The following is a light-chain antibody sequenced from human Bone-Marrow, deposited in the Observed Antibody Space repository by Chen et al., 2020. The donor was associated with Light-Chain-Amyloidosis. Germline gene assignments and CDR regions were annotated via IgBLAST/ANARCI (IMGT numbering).Light chain of an antibody. CDR1: SGDVGTYNY. V-gene: IGLV2-14*01. Sequence: QSALTQPASVSGSPGQSITISCTGTSGDVGTYNYVSWYQQHPGKAPKVKIYAVSTRPSGVSNRFSGSKSGNTASLTISGLQAEDEADYYCSSFTSSSSYVFGPGTKVTVL. J-gene: IGLJ1*01. CDR3: SSFTSSSSYV. CDR2: AVS.